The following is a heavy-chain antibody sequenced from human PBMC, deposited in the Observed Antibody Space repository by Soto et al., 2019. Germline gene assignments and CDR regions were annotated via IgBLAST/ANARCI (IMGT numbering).Heavy chain of an antibody. Sequence: QVQLVQSGAEVMQPGSSVKVSCKPSGGTLTNFINYPINWVRQSPGQGLEWMGGIVPNIGTVNYAQKFQGRVTMTADKSTGTVYMELSILRSDDSALSYCARRNTAGFLRYFDNWGQGTLVTVAS. J-gene: IGHJ4*02. CDR2: IVPNIGTV. CDR3: ARRNTAGFLRYFDN. CDR1: GGTLTNFINYP. V-gene: IGHV1-69*06. D-gene: IGHD6-19*01.